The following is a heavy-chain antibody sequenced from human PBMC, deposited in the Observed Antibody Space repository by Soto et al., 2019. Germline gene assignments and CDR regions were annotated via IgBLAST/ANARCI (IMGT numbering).Heavy chain of an antibody. CDR2: IWYDGSNK. D-gene: IGHD5-18*01. J-gene: IGHJ4*02. V-gene: IGHV3-33*01. Sequence: PGRSMRLSCAASGFTFSSYGMHWVRQAPGKGLEWVAVIWYDGSNKYYADSVKGRFTISRDNSKNTLYLQMNSLRAEDTAVYYCARDRGYSYGAFDYWGQGTLVTVSS. CDR1: GFTFSSYG. CDR3: ARDRGYSYGAFDY.